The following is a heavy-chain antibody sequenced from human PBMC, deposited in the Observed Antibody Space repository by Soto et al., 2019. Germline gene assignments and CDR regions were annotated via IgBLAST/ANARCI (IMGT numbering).Heavy chain of an antibody. D-gene: IGHD6-13*01. Sequence: RGSLRLAGVVSVFTFNTFAMAWVRQAPGKGLEWVSALSGSGSLSYYADSVKGRFTISRDNSKNTLYLQMNSLRAEDTAVYYCAKDLSSSWYNWFDPWGQGTLVTV. J-gene: IGHJ5*02. CDR1: VFTFNTFA. CDR2: LSGSGSLS. CDR3: AKDLSSSWYNWFDP. V-gene: IGHV3-23*01.